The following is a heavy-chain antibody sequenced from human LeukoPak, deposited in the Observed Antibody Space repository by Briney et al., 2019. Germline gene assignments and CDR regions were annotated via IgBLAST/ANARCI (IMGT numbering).Heavy chain of an antibody. D-gene: IGHD3-16*02. Sequence: GGSLRLSCVASGFTFSSYSMNWVRQAPGKGLEWVSYITRSSSAKFYADSVKGRFTISRDNAENLLYLQMNSLRAEDTAVYYCAKGPAPRLGEFSYHALVDYWGQGTLVTVSS. CDR1: GFTFSSYS. CDR3: AKGPAPRLGEFSYHALVDY. V-gene: IGHV3-48*01. J-gene: IGHJ4*02. CDR2: ITRSSSAK.